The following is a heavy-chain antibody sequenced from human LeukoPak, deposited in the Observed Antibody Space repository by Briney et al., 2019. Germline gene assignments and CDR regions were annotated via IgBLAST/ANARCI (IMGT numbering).Heavy chain of an antibody. D-gene: IGHD3-10*01. J-gene: IGHJ5*02. V-gene: IGHV4-61*01. CDR2: IYYSGSA. Sequence: PSETLSLTCTVSGGSVSSGSYYWIWIRQPPGKGLEWIGYIYYSGSAKYNPSLKSRVTISVDTSKNQFSLKLTSVTAADTAVYYCARGFGDWGLSWFDPWGQGTLVTVPS. CDR1: GGSVSSGSYY. CDR3: ARGFGDWGLSWFDP.